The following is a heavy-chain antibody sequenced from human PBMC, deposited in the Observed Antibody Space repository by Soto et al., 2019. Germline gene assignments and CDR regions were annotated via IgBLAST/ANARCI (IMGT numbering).Heavy chain of an antibody. J-gene: IGHJ6*02. V-gene: IGHV1-69*01. CDR2: IIPLLNTP. Sequence: QVQLVQSGAEVKKPGSSVTVSCRASGGTFSSYAVSWVRQAPGQGLEWMGVIIPLLNTPKYVQKFQGRVTITADASATTAYMELSSLRSEDTAVYYCARESSSPNYYYYGMDVWGQGTTVTVSS. CDR3: ARESSSPNYYYYGMDV. D-gene: IGHD6-6*01. CDR1: GGTFSSYA.